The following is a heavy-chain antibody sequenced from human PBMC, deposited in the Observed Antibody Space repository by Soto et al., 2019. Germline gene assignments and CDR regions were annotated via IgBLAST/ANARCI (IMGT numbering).Heavy chain of an antibody. J-gene: IGHJ3*02. CDR1: GFTFSSYG. CDR2: ISYDGSNK. CDR3: WGGVVARFTEVLFLDANDAFDI. D-gene: IGHD3-3*01. Sequence: GGSLRLSCAASGFTFSSYGMHWVRQAPGKGLEWVAVISYDGSNKYYADSVKGRFTISRDNSKNTLYLQMNSLRAEDTAVYYCWGGVVARFTEVLFLDANDAFDIWGQGTMVTVSS. V-gene: IGHV3-30*03.